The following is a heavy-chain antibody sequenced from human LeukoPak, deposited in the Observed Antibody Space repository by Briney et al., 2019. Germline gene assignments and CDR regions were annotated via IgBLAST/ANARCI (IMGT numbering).Heavy chain of an antibody. CDR1: GYTFTGYY. D-gene: IGHD2-21*02. CDR2: INPNSGGT. Sequence: ASVKVSCKASGYTFTGYYMHWVRQAPGQGLEWMGRINPNSGGTNYAQKFQGRVTMTRDTSINTAYMDLSRLRSDDTAVYYCAREMVVTANFDYWGQGTLVTVSS. V-gene: IGHV1-2*06. CDR3: AREMVVTANFDY. J-gene: IGHJ4*02.